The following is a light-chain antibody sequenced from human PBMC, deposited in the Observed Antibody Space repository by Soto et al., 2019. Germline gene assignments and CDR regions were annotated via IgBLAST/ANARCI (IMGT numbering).Light chain of an antibody. CDR2: LGS. CDR3: MQALQTWT. Sequence: DIVMTQSPLSLPVTPGEPASISCRSSQSLLHSNGYIYLDWYLQKPGQSPQLLIYLGSNRASGVHDRFSGSGSGTDFTLKISRVEAEDVGVYYCMQALQTWTFGQGTKVEIK. CDR1: QSLLHSNGYIY. J-gene: IGKJ1*01. V-gene: IGKV2-28*01.